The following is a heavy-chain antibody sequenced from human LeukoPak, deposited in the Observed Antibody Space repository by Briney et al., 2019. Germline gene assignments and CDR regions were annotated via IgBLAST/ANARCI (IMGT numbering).Heavy chain of an antibody. Sequence: GSGPTLVNPTETLTLTCSFSGMSLNATGVAVGWIRQPPGKAPEWLALIYWNGDKRYSPSLKSRLTISKDTSKDQVVLAMSNMDPVDTGTYYCAHSHPAIITAVNRYFDYWGQGTLVTVSS. V-gene: IGHV2-5*01. J-gene: IGHJ4*02. CDR2: IYWNGDK. CDR1: GMSLNATGVA. CDR3: AHSHPAIITAVNRYFDY. D-gene: IGHD3-10*01.